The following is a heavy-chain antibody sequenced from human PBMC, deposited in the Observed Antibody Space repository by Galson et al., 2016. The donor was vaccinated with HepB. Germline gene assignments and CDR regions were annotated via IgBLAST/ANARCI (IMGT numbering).Heavy chain of an antibody. CDR2: ISSSGSYT. CDR1: GFTFSDYY. V-gene: IGHV3-11*06. CDR3: ARERDYGDYVVFDY. J-gene: IGHJ4*02. D-gene: IGHD4-17*01. Sequence: SLRLSCAASGFTFSDYYMSWIRQAPGQGLEWVTYISSSGSYTYYAGSVKGRFTISRDNAKNSLYLQLNSLRVEETAVYYCARERDYGDYVVFDYWGKGSLATVSS.